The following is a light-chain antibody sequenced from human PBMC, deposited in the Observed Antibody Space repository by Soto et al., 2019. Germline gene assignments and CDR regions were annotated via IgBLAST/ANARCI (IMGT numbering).Light chain of an antibody. CDR1: SSNIGAGYD. J-gene: IGLJ1*01. CDR2: GNS. CDR3: QSYDRSLSGGV. Sequence: QSVLTQPPSVSGAPWQRVTISCTGSSSNIGAGYDVHWYQQLPGTAPKLLIYGNSNRPSGVPDRFSGSKSGTSASLAITGLQAEDEADYYCQSYDRSLSGGVFGTGTKVTVL. V-gene: IGLV1-40*01.